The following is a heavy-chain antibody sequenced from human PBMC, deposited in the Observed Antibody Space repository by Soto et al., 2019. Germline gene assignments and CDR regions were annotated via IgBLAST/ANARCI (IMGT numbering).Heavy chain of an antibody. J-gene: IGHJ5*02. CDR2: INSDGSIT. CDR3: ASLDWNYDA. V-gene: IGHV3-74*01. CDR1: GFTFSNYW. Sequence: VGSLRLSCAASGFTFSNYWMHWVRQAPGKGLVWVSRINSDGSITTYADSVEGRFTISRDNAKNTVYLQMNSLRADDTAVYYCASLDWNYDAWGQGTLVTV. D-gene: IGHD1-7*01.